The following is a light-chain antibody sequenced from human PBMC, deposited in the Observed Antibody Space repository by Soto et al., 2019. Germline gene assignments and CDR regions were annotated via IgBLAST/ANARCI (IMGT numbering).Light chain of an antibody. V-gene: IGKV1-39*01. J-gene: IGKJ5*01. CDR3: QQSFSIPFT. CDR2: AAS. CDR1: QRISNY. Sequence: DIPMTQSPSSLSASVGDTVTITCRASQRISNYLNWYQQKPGKAPKLLIYAASSLQSGVPSRFSGSGSETDFTLTIDSLQPEDFATYYCQQSFSIPFTFVLGTRLEIK.